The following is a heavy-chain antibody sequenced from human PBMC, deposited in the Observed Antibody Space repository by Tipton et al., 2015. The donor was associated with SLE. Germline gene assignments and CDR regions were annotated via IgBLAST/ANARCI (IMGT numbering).Heavy chain of an antibody. Sequence: TLSLTCTVSGGSMSNYYWSWIRQPPGKGLEWIGYIDYSGSTNYNPSLKSRVTMSLDTSKDQFSLKVNSVTAADTAVYYCARAILGPGATWSFYYGMDVWGQGTTVTVSS. CDR2: IDYSGST. D-gene: IGHD3-3*01. V-gene: IGHV4-59*01. CDR3: ARAILGPGATWSFYYGMDV. CDR1: GGSMSNYY. J-gene: IGHJ6*02.